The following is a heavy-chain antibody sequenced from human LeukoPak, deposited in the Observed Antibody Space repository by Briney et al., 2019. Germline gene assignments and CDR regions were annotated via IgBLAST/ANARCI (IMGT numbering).Heavy chain of an antibody. V-gene: IGHV4-4*09. J-gene: IGHJ4*02. D-gene: IGHD4-11*01. CDR1: GGSISSYY. Sequence: SETLSLTCTVSGGSISSYYWSWIRQPPGKGLEWIGYIYTSGSTNYNPSLKSRVTISVDTSKNQFSLKLSSVTAADTAVYYCARHDIYSNYEEYFDYWGQGTLVTVSS. CDR2: IYTSGST. CDR3: ARHDIYSNYEEYFDY.